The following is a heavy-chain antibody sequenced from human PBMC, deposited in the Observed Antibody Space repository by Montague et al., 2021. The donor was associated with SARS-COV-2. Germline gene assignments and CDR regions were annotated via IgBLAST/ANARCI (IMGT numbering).Heavy chain of an antibody. D-gene: IGHD3-9*01. CDR3: ARMRFFDWPPHYYMDV. CDR1: GGSFSVYY. Sequence: SQTLSLTCAVYGGSFSVYYWSWIRQPPGKGLEWIGEINHSGSTNYNPSLKSRVTISVDTSKNQVSLQLSSVTAADTAVYYCARMRFFDWPPHYYMDVWGKGTTVTVSS. CDR2: INHSGST. V-gene: IGHV4-34*01. J-gene: IGHJ6*03.